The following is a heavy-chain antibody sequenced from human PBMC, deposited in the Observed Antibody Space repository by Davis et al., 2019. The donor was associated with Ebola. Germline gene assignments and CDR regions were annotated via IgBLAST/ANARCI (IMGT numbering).Heavy chain of an antibody. CDR2: INHGGST. V-gene: IGHV4-34*01. CDR1: GGSFSGYY. D-gene: IGHD3-3*01. Sequence: MPSETLSLTCAVYGGSFSGYYWSWIRQPPGKGLEWIGEINHGGSTNYNPSLKSRVTISVATSKNQFSLKLSSVTAADTAVYYCARVMVYYDFWSGYSDYYYYYGTDVWGQGTTVTVSS. J-gene: IGHJ6*02. CDR3: ARVMVYYDFWSGYSDYYYYYGTDV.